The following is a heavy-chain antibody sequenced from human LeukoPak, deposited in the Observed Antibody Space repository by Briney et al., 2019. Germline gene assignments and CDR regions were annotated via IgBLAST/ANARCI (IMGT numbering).Heavy chain of an antibody. CDR2: INSDGSST. J-gene: IGHJ4*02. V-gene: IGHV3-74*01. CDR3: ARQHPRSYYYDSSGTHLDY. CDR1: GFTFSSYW. Sequence: GGSLRLSCAASGFTFSSYWMHWVRQAPGKGLVWVSRINSDGSSTSYADSVKGRFTISRDNAKNTLYLQMNSLRAEDTAVYYCARQHPRSYYYDSSGTHLDYWGQGTLVTVSS. D-gene: IGHD3-22*01.